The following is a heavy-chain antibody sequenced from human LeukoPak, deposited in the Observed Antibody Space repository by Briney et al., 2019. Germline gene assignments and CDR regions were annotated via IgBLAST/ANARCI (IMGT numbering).Heavy chain of an antibody. CDR3: ARGPPCSSTSCSTSHPYYFDY. J-gene: IGHJ4*02. D-gene: IGHD2-2*02. V-gene: IGHV1-8*01. CDR1: GYTFISYD. CDR2: MNPNSGNT. Sequence: ASVKVSCKASGYTFISYDINWVRQATGQGLEWMGWMNPNSGNTGYAQKFQGRVTMTRNTSISTAYMELSSLRSEDTAVYYCARGPPCSSTSCSTSHPYYFDYWGQGTLVTVSS.